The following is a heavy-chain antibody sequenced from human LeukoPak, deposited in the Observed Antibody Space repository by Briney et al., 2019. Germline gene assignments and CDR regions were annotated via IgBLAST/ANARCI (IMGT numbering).Heavy chain of an antibody. CDR3: ARSFYGSGYNWFDP. CDR2: IYTRGSP. J-gene: IGHJ5*02. CDR1: GGSISSYY. D-gene: IGHD3-10*01. Sequence: SETLSLTCTVSGGSISSYYWSWIRQPAGKGLEWVGRIYTRGSPNFNPSLKSRVPMSIDTSKNQFSLKLSSVTAADTAEYYCARSFYGSGYNWFDPWGQGTLVTVSS. V-gene: IGHV4-4*07.